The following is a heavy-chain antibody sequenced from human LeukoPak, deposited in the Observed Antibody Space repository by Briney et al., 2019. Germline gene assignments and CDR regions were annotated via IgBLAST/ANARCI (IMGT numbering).Heavy chain of an antibody. J-gene: IGHJ4*02. CDR2: ISAYNGNT. Sequence: ASVKVSCKASGGTFSSYAISWVRQAPGQGLEWMGWISAYNGNTNYAQKLQGRVTMTTDTSTSTAYMELRSLRSDDTAVYYCARDSGSYYYDSSGYPTFDYWGQGTLVTVSS. D-gene: IGHD3-22*01. CDR3: ARDSGSYYYDSSGYPTFDY. V-gene: IGHV1-18*01. CDR1: GGTFSSYA.